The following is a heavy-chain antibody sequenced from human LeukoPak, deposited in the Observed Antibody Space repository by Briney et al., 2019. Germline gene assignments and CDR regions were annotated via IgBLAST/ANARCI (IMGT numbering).Heavy chain of an antibody. CDR1: VRPLSSSRYY. CDR2: IYYSGST. Sequence: TEALSLACSVPVRPLSSSRYYWGWHRQPPRKRLQWIGSIYYSGSTYYNPSLKSRVTISVDTSKNQFSLKLSSVTAADTAVYYCARLEYGDYLRDYWGQGTLVTVSS. V-gene: IGHV4-39*01. D-gene: IGHD4-17*01. CDR3: ARLEYGDYLRDY. J-gene: IGHJ4*02.